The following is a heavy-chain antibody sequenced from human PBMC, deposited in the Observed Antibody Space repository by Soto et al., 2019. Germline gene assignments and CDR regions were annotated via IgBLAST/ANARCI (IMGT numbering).Heavy chain of an antibody. J-gene: IGHJ4*02. CDR3: ARDEDYYYDSSGYYLLLRN. V-gene: IGHV1-69*01. D-gene: IGHD3-22*01. CDR1: GGTFSSYA. CDR2: IIPIFGTA. Sequence: QVQLVQSGAEVKKPGSSVKVSCKASGGTFSSYAISWVRQAPGQGLEWMGGIIPIFGTANYAQKFQGRVTITADESTSTAYMELSSLRSEDTAVYYCARDEDYYYDSSGYYLLLRNWGQGTLVTVSS.